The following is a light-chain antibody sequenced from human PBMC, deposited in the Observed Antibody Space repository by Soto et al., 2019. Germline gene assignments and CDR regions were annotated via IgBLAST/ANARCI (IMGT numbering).Light chain of an antibody. Sequence: DIVMTQSPDSLAVSLGERATINYKSSQNVLYSSDNKSYLAWYQQRPGQPPKLLIHWASIRESGVPARFSGSGSGTDFTLTISSLQAEDVAVYYCQQYYSTPLTFGGGTRVEIK. V-gene: IGKV4-1*01. CDR2: WAS. CDR1: QNVLYSSDNKSY. J-gene: IGKJ4*01. CDR3: QQYYSTPLT.